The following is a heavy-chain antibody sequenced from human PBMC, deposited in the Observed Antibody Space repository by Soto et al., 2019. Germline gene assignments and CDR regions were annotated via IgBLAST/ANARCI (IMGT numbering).Heavy chain of an antibody. V-gene: IGHV4-30-2*01. CDR1: GGSISSGGYS. CDR2: IYHTGNT. CDR3: ARDGGYGNFQH. Sequence: QLQLQESGSGLVKPSQTLSLTCTVSGGSISSGGYSWSWIRQPPGRGLEWIGYIYHTGNTYYNPSRKSRVTISVDRSKNQFSLKLNSVTAADTAVYYCARDGGYGNFQHWGQGTLVTVFS. D-gene: IGHD3-16*01. J-gene: IGHJ1*01.